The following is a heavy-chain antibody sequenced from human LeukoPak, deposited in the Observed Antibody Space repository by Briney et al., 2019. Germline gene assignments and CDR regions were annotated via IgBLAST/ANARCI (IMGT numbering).Heavy chain of an antibody. Sequence: PGGSLRLSCAASGFTFRNYEIHWVRQAAGKGLEWVSYISSSGSTKYYADSVKGRFTISRDNAKNSLYLQMNSLRAEDTAVYYCARLYSSSSGKAFDIWGQGTMVTVSS. CDR3: ARLYSSSSGKAFDI. D-gene: IGHD6-6*01. V-gene: IGHV3-48*03. CDR2: ISSSGSTK. CDR1: GFTFRNYE. J-gene: IGHJ3*02.